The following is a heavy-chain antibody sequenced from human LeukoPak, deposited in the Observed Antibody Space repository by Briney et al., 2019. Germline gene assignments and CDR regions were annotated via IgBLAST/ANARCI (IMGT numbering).Heavy chain of an antibody. V-gene: IGHV4-34*01. J-gene: IGHJ5*02. CDR3: ARALYGSGSYYKRGWFDP. D-gene: IGHD3-10*01. CDR2: INHSGST. CDR1: GGSFSGYY. Sequence: SETLSLTCAVYGGSFSGYYWSWIRQPPGKGLEWIGEINHSGSTNYNPSLKSRVTISVDTSKNQFSLELSSVTAADTAVYYCARALYGSGSYYKRGWFDPWGQGTLVTVSS.